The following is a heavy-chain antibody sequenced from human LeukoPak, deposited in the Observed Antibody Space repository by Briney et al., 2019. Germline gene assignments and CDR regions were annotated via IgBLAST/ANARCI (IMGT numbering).Heavy chain of an antibody. V-gene: IGHV3-53*01. CDR3: AKASRQSSGWYFDY. CDR2: IYSGGST. Sequence: GGSLRLSCAASGFTVSSNYMSWVRQAPGKGLEWVSVIYSGGSTYYADSVKGRFTISRHNSKNTLYLQMNSLRAEDTAVYYCAKASRQSSGWYFDYWGQGTLVTVSS. D-gene: IGHD6-25*01. CDR1: GFTVSSNY. J-gene: IGHJ4*01.